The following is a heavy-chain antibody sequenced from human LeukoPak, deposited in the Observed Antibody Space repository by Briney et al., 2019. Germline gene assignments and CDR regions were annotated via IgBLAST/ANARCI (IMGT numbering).Heavy chain of an antibody. CDR3: ARVRDIVAFLDY. CDR1: GGSISSSSYY. CDR2: IYYSGST. D-gene: IGHD5-12*01. Sequence: PSETLSLTCTVSGGSISSSSYYWGWIRQPPGKGLEWIGSIYYSGSTYYNPSLKSRVTISVDTSKNQFSLKLSSVTAADTAVYYCARVRDIVAFLDYWGQGTLVTVSS. V-gene: IGHV4-39*07. J-gene: IGHJ4*02.